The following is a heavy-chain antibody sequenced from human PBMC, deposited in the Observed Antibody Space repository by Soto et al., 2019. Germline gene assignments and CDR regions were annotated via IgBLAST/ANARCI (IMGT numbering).Heavy chain of an antibody. Sequence: PGGSLRLSYAASGFTLSCYAMDWVRQAPGKGLEYVSGISSNGVGTYYANSVQGRFTISRDNSKNTVYLQMGSLRPEDMAVYYCARRARPDFYYMDVWGKGTTVTVSS. CDR2: ISSNGVGT. D-gene: IGHD6-6*01. CDR3: ARRARPDFYYMDV. J-gene: IGHJ6*03. CDR1: GFTLSCYA. V-gene: IGHV3-64*01.